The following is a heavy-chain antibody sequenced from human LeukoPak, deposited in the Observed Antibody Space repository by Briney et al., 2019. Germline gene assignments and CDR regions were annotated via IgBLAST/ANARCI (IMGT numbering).Heavy chain of an antibody. CDR2: MNPNSGNT. D-gene: IGHD5-12*01. CDR1: GGTFSSYA. CDR3: ARGKLYSGYETIFDY. Sequence: ASVTASCKASGGTFSSYAISWVRQAPGQGLEWMGWMNPNSGNTGYAQKFQGRVTMTRNTSISTAYMELSSLRSEDTAVYYCARGKLYSGYETIFDYWGQGTLVTVSS. J-gene: IGHJ4*02. V-gene: IGHV1-8*02.